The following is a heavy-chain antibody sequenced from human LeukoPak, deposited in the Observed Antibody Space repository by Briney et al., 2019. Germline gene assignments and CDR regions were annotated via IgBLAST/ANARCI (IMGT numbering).Heavy chain of an antibody. D-gene: IGHD1-26*01. CDR1: GYTFTNYY. V-gene: IGHV1-46*01. Sequence: ASVKVSCKASGYTFTNYYMHWVRQAPGQGLEWMGLINPGGSSTSYAQKFQGRLSLTRDMSTSTDYMELSSLRSEDTAVYYCARDNSVGDTAWWFDPWGQGTLVTVSS. J-gene: IGHJ5*02. CDR2: INPGGSST. CDR3: ARDNSVGDTAWWFDP.